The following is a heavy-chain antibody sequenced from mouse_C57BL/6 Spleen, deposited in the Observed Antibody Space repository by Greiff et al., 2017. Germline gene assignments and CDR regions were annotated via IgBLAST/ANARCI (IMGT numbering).Heavy chain of an antibody. V-gene: IGHV5-16*01. CDR2: INYDGSST. J-gene: IGHJ1*03. D-gene: IGHD2-3*01. CDR1: GFTFSDYY. CDR3: AIFYDGYYGWYFDV. Sequence: EVKLMESEGGLVQPGSSMKLSCTASGFTFSDYYMAWVRQVPEKGLEWVANINYDGSSTYYLDSLKSRFIISRDNAKNILYLQMSSLKSEDTATYYCAIFYDGYYGWYFDVWGTGTTVTVSS.